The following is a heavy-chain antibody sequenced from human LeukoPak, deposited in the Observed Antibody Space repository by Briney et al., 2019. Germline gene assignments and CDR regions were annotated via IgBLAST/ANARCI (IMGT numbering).Heavy chain of an antibody. CDR2: INQDGSEK. J-gene: IGHJ5*02. CDR1: GLTFSHYW. V-gene: IGHV3-7*01. Sequence: GGSLRLSCAASGLTFSHYWMTWVRQAPGKGLEWVANINQDGSEKYYVDSVKGRFTISRDNAKNSLYLQMNSLRVEDTAVYYCFGSGSPFDPWGQGTLVTVSS. CDR3: FGSGSPFDP. D-gene: IGHD3-10*01.